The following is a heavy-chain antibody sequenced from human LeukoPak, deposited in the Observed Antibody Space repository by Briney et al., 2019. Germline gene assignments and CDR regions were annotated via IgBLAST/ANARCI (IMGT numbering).Heavy chain of an antibody. Sequence: GGSLRLSCAASGFTFSSKWMNWVRQAPGKGLVWVSRLNSDGSTITYADSVKGRFTISRDNAKNTLYLQMNSLRAEDTAVYYCARDRYGVVIGEYYFDYWGQGTLVTVSS. CDR3: ARDRYGVVIGEYYFDY. CDR2: LNSDGSTI. J-gene: IGHJ4*02. V-gene: IGHV3-74*01. CDR1: GFTFSSKW. D-gene: IGHD3-3*01.